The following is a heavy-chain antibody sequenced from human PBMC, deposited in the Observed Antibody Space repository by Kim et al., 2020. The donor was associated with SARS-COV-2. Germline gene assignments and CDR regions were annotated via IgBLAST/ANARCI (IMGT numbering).Heavy chain of an antibody. J-gene: IGHJ6*02. D-gene: IGHD3-3*01. CDR3: AKDSPRTISLPVDV. V-gene: IGHV3-23*01. Sequence: ADSVKGRFTISRDNSKNTLYLQMNSLRAEDTAVYYCAKDSPRTISLPVDVWGQGTTVTVSS.